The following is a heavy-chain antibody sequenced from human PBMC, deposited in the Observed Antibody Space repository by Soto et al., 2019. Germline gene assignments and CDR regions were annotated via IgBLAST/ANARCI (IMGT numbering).Heavy chain of an antibody. V-gene: IGHV3-21*01. CDR1: GFTFSTYS. J-gene: IGHJ4*02. D-gene: IGHD1-26*01. Sequence: EVQLVESGGGPVKPGGSLKLSCAASGFTFSTYSMNWVRQAPGKGLEWVSWISSSSSFIYQADSVKGRFTITRDDANNSLYLQMNSLRAEDTAVDDCERDRWASGSPESDCWGQGTLVTVSS. CDR2: ISSSSSFI. CDR3: ERDRWASGSPESDC.